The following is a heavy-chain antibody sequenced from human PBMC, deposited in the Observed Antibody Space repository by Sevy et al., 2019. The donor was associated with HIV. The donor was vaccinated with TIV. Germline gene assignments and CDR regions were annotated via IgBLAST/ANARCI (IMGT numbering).Heavy chain of an antibody. J-gene: IGHJ4*02. Sequence: GGSLRLSCATSGFPFNIYSMSWVRQAPGKGLEWVSTLSFGCGKINYADSVKGRFTISRVNSQNTLYLEMNSLRAEDTAIYFCASEGCSKRHDYWGRGTLVTVSS. D-gene: IGHD2-2*01. CDR2: LSFGCGKI. CDR1: GFPFNIYS. CDR3: ASEGCSKRHDY. V-gene: IGHV3-23*01.